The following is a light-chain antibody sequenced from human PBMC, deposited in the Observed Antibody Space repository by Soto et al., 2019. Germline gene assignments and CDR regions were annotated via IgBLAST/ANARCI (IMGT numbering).Light chain of an antibody. J-gene: IGKJ3*01. CDR3: QQSYSTPFT. CDR1: QSISSY. Sequence: DIQMSQSPSSLSASVGDRVSITCRASQSISSYLNWYQQKPGKAPKLLIYTASSLQSGVPSRFSGGGSGTDFTHTISNLQPEDFATYYCQQSYSTPFTFGPGTKVDLK. V-gene: IGKV1-39*01. CDR2: TAS.